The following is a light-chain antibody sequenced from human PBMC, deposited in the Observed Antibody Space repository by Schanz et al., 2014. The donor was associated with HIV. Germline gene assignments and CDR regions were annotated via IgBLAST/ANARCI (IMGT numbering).Light chain of an antibody. V-gene: IGKV3-20*01. CDR3: QYFGNSGGT. CDR2: ATS. Sequence: ETVMAQSPATLSVSPGGRATLSCGASQRLSSSYLAWYQQKRDQPPRLVIYATSTRAAGIPDRFSGTGSGTDFTLTISSLEPEDFAVYYCQYFGNSGGTFGGGTKVEIK. J-gene: IGKJ4*01. CDR1: QRLSSSY.